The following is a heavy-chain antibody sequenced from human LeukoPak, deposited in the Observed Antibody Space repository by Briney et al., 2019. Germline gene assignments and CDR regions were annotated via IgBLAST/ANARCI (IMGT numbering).Heavy chain of an antibody. CDR3: ARDVWYYYDSSGYYGSVDY. Sequence: ASVKVSCKASGYTFTSYYMHWVRQAPGQGLEWMGWINPNSGGTNYAQKFQGRVTMTKDTSISTAYMELSRLRSDDTAVYYCARDVWYYYDSSGYYGSVDYWGQGTLVTVSS. CDR1: GYTFTSYY. J-gene: IGHJ4*02. V-gene: IGHV1-2*02. D-gene: IGHD3-22*01. CDR2: INPNSGGT.